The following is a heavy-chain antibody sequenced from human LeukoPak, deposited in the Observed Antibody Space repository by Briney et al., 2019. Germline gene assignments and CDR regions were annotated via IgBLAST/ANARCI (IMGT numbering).Heavy chain of an antibody. J-gene: IGHJ4*02. CDR2: ISYDGSNK. CDR3: ARDSYGDYEY. Sequence: GGSLRLSCAASGFTFSSYAMHWVRQAPGKGLEWVAVISYDGSNKYYADSVKGRFTISRDNSKNTLYLQMNSLRAEDTAVYYCARDSYGDYEYWGQGTLVTVSS. D-gene: IGHD4-17*01. V-gene: IGHV3-30-3*01. CDR1: GFTFSSYA.